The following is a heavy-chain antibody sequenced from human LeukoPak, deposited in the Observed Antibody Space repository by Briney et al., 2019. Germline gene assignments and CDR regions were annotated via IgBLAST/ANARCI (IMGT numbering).Heavy chain of an antibody. V-gene: IGHV4-39*01. Sequence: PSETLSLTCTVSGDSISSNTYYWGWIRQPPGKGLEWIGTIYYSGSTDYNPSLKSRVTISVDTSKNQFSLKLGSVTAADTAVYYCARHAFASPLDIWGQGTVVTVSS. CDR3: ARHAFASPLDI. CDR2: IYYSGST. D-gene: IGHD2-21*01. J-gene: IGHJ4*02. CDR1: GDSISSNTYY.